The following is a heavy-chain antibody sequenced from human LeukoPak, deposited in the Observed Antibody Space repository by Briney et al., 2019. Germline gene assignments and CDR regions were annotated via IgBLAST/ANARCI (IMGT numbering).Heavy chain of an antibody. CDR2: IQNDEIDK. Sequence: GGSLRLSCAASGFTFTTYGMHWVRQAPGKGLEWVAFIQNDEIDKFYADSVKGRFTISRDNSKNTLYLQMNSLRADDTAVYYCAREGGERLGAFDIWGQGTMVTVSS. D-gene: IGHD1-26*01. J-gene: IGHJ3*02. CDR1: GFTFTTYG. CDR3: AREGGERLGAFDI. V-gene: IGHV3-30*02.